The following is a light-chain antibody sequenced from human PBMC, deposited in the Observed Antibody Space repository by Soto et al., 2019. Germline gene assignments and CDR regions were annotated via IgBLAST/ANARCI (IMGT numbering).Light chain of an antibody. CDR2: EVS. V-gene: IGLV2-8*01. CDR3: SSYAGSNDLL. Sequence: QSALTQPPSASGSPGQSVTISCTGTSSDVGGYNYVSWYQQHPGKAPKLMIYEVSKRPSGVPDRFSGSKSGNTASLTVSGRQAEYEADYYCSSYAGSNDLLFGGGTKVTVL. J-gene: IGLJ2*01. CDR1: SSDVGGYNY.